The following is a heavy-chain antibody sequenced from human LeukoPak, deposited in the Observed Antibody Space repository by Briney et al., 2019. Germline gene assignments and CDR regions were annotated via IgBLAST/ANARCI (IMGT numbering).Heavy chain of an antibody. CDR2: INAGNGNT. V-gene: IGHV1-3*01. D-gene: IGHD6-19*01. Sequence: ASVKVSCKASGYTFTSYAMHWVRQAPGQRLEWMGWINAGNGNTKYSQKLQGRVTMTTDTSTSTAYMELRSLRSDDTAVYYCARGDGSGWYPFDYWGQGTLVTVSS. CDR1: GYTFTSYA. CDR3: ARGDGSGWYPFDY. J-gene: IGHJ4*02.